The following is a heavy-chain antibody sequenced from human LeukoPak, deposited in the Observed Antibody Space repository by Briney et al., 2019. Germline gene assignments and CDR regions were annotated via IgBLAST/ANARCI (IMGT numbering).Heavy chain of an antibody. CDR3: ARLLKYSGSYHCDS. Sequence: PSETLSLTCTVSGGSISSSRHYWGWIRQPPGKGLEWIGNIYYSGSTSYNPSLKSRVTISVDTSKNQFSLKVTSVTAADTAVYYCARLLKYSGSYHCDSWGQGTLVTVSS. D-gene: IGHD1-26*01. CDR1: GGSISSSRHY. CDR2: IYYSGST. V-gene: IGHV4-39*01. J-gene: IGHJ5*01.